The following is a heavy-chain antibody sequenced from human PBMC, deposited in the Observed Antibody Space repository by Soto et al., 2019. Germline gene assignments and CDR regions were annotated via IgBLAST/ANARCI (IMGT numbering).Heavy chain of an antibody. CDR3: ARESEDLTSNFDY. CDR1: GFIFTRYS. CDR2: ISSTTNYI. J-gene: IGHJ4*02. Sequence: GGSLRLSCAASGFIFTRYSMNWVRQAPGKGLEWVSSISSTTNYIYYGDSMKGRFTISRDNAKNSLYLEMNSLRAEDTAVYYCARESEDLTSNFDYWGQGTLVTVS. V-gene: IGHV3-21*06.